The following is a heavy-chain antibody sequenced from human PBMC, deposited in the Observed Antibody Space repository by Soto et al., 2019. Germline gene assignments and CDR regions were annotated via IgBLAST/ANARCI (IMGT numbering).Heavy chain of an antibody. J-gene: IGHJ4*02. CDR2: IYYSEST. V-gene: IGHV4-59*06. D-gene: IGHD2-21*02. CDR3: ARAYCGGDCYLHEFYYFDY. Sequence: PSETLSITCTVCGGCIDSYYWSWIRQPPGKRLEWIGYIYYSESTYYNTSLKSRVSISVDTSKTQFSLKLSSVTAADTAVYYSARAYCGGDCYLHEFYYFDYWGQGTLVTVSS. CDR1: GGCIDSYY.